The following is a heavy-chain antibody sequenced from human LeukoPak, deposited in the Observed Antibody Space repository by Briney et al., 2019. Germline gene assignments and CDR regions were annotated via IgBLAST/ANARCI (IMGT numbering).Heavy chain of an antibody. V-gene: IGHV3-23*01. J-gene: IGHJ4*02. CDR1: GITLSNYG. CDR3: AKRGVVIRVILVGFHKEAYYFDS. D-gene: IGHD3-22*01. Sequence: GGALRLSCAVSGITLSNYGMSWVRQAPGKGLEWVAGISGSGGGTNYADSVKGRFTISRDNNKNTLYLQMKSLRAEDTAVYFCAKRGVVIRVILVGFHKEAYYFDSWGQGALVTVSS. CDR2: ISGSGGGT.